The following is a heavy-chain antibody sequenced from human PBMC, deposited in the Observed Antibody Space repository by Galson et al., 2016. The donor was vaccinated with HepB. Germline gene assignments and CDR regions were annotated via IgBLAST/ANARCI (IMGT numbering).Heavy chain of an antibody. CDR1: GGSISSGDYY. CDR2: IYYSGSSGNT. CDR3: ASYLVQSWAGSDAFDT. D-gene: IGHD2-8*02. V-gene: IGHV4-30-4*01. Sequence: TLSLTCTVSGGSISSGDYYWSWIRQPPGKGLEWIAYIYYSGSSGNTYYTPSLKSRVTISVDTSKNQFSLKLTSVTAADTALYFCASYLVQSWAGSDAFDTCGQRTLVTVSA. J-gene: IGHJ3*02.